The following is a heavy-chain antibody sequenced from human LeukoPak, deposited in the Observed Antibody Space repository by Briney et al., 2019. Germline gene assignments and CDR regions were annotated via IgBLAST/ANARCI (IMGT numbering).Heavy chain of an antibody. V-gene: IGHV1-2*06. CDR3: ARDCSSTSCHHDAFDI. Sequence: ASVKVSCKASEYTFTGYYMHWVRQAPGQGLEWMGRINPNSGGTNYAQKFQGRVTMTRDTSISTAYMELSRLRSDDTAVYYCARDCSSTSCHHDAFDIWGQGTMVTVSS. CDR1: EYTFTGYY. CDR2: INPNSGGT. D-gene: IGHD2-2*01. J-gene: IGHJ3*02.